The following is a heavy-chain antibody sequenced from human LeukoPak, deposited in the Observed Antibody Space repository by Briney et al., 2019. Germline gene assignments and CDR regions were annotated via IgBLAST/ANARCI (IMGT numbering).Heavy chain of an antibody. J-gene: IGHJ6*02. CDR3: ARDLGFSYGYGRANYYYYGMDV. D-gene: IGHD5-18*01. V-gene: IGHV3-33*01. CDR2: LWYDGSNR. CDR1: GFTFRSYG. Sequence: GGSLRLSCAASGFTFRSYGMHWVRQAPGTGLEWVAVLWYDGSNRNYADSVKGRFTISRDNFKNTLYLQMNSLRAEDTAVYYCARDLGFSYGYGRANYYYYGMDVWGQGTTVTASS.